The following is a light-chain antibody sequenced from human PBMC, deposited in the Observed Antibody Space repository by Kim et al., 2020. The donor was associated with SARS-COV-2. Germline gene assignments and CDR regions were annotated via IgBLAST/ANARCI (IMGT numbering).Light chain of an antibody. V-gene: IGKV1-12*01. Sequence: ASVGDRVTITCRASQGISDWLAWYQQRPGKAPKLLIYEASSLQSGVPSRFSGSGSGTDFTLTISRLQPEDFATYYCQQTDSFPLTFGQGTKVDIK. CDR1: QGISDW. CDR3: QQTDSFPLT. J-gene: IGKJ1*01. CDR2: EAS.